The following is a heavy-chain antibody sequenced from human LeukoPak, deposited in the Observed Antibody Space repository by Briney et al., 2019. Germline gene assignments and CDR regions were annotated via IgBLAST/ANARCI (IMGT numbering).Heavy chain of an antibody. Sequence: GGSLRLSCAASGFTFSSYSMNWVRQAPGKGLEWVSVISGSGGSTYYADSVKGRFTISRDNSKNTLYLQVNSLRAEDTAVYYCAKVRVGPTYVDAFDIWGQGTMVTVSS. CDR2: ISGSGGST. CDR1: GFTFSSYS. V-gene: IGHV3-23*01. J-gene: IGHJ3*02. CDR3: AKVRVGPTYVDAFDI. D-gene: IGHD1-26*01.